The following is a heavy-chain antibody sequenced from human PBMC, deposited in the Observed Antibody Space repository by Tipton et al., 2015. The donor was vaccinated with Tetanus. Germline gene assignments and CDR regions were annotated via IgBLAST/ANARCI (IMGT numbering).Heavy chain of an antibody. CDR3: ARDRGYYGSGSYTYFDY. CDR1: GFSFNDEA. J-gene: IGHJ4*02. CDR2: INWNSGNI. V-gene: IGHV3-9*01. D-gene: IGHD3-10*01. Sequence: SLRLSCEASGFSFNDEAMHWVRQAPGKGLEWVSGINWNSGNIGYADSVKGRFTISRDNAKNSLYLQMNSLRAEDTAVYYCARDRGYYGSGSYTYFDYWGQGTLVTVSS.